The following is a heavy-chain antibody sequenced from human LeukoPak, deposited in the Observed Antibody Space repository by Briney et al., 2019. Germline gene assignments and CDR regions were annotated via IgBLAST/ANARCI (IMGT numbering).Heavy chain of an antibody. J-gene: IGHJ4*02. V-gene: IGHV4-61*08. CDR2: IYYSGST. CDR1: GGSISSGGYY. Sequence: SETLSLTCTVSGGSISSGGYYWSWIRQHPGKGLEWIGYIYYSGSTNYNPSLKSRVTISVDTSKNQFSLKLSSVTAADTAVYYCARAPGGLTGYNFDYWGQGTLVTVSS. D-gene: IGHD3-9*01. CDR3: ARAPGGLTGYNFDY.